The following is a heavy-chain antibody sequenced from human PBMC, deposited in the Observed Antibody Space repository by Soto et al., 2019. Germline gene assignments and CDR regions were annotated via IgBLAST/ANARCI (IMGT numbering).Heavy chain of an antibody. V-gene: IGHV1-18*04. CDR1: GYTYTSYG. D-gene: IGHD1-26*01. CDR2: ISAYNGNT. J-gene: IGHJ4*02. Sequence: ASVKVSCKASGYTYTSYGISWVRQAPGQGLEWMGWISAYNGNTNYAQKLQGRVTMTTDTSTSTAYLELRSLRPDGTAVYYGGSARVVGATTVMGYCGQGCLVTVSS. CDR3: GSARVVGATTVMGY.